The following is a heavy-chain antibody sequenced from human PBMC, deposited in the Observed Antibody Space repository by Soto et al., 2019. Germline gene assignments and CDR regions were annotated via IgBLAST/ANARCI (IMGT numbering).Heavy chain of an antibody. CDR2: INPSGGST. CDR3: ARDPGYCSRTSCYTPLDY. CDR1: GYTFTSYY. J-gene: IGHJ4*02. D-gene: IGHD2-2*02. V-gene: IGHV1-46*03. Sequence: ASVKVSCKASGYTFTSYYMHWVRQAPGQGLEWMGIINPSGGSTSYAQKFQGRVTMPRDTSTSTVYMELSSLRSEDTAVYYCARDPGYCSRTSCYTPLDYWGQGTLVTVSS.